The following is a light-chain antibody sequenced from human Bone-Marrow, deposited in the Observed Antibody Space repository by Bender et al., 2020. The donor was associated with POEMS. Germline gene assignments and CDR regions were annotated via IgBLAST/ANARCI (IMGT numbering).Light chain of an antibody. Sequence: QSALTQPASVSGSPGQSITISCTGTSDDIGGYDYVSWNQQHPGKAPKLMIFDVSDRPSGVSNRFSGSKSGNTASLTISGLQAEDEADYYCNSYRRGGTYVFGTGTRVTVL. J-gene: IGLJ1*01. CDR2: DVS. V-gene: IGLV2-14*03. CDR3: NSYRRGGTYV. CDR1: SDDIGGYDY.